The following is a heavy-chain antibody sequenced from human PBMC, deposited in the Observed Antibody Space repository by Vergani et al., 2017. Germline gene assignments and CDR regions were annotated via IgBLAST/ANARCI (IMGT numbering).Heavy chain of an antibody. CDR1: GGSISSYY. CDR3: ARDAPYSYGYGGGDYFDY. D-gene: IGHD5-18*01. Sequence: QVQLQESGPGLVKPSETLSLTCTVSGGSISSYYWSWIRQPPGKGLEWIGYIYYSGSTNYNPSLKSRVTISVDTAKNQFSLKLSSVTAADTAVYYCARDAPYSYGYGGGDYFDYWGQGTLVTVSS. CDR2: IYYSGST. V-gene: IGHV4-59*01. J-gene: IGHJ4*02.